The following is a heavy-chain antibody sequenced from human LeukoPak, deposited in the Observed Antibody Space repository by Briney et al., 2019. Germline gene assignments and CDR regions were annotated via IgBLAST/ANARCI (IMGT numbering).Heavy chain of an antibody. CDR3: ARVLQALPWYYFDF. D-gene: IGHD5-24*01. V-gene: IGHV4-4*02. J-gene: IGHJ4*02. Sequence: KPSGTLSLTCAVSGGSISSSNWWSWVRQPPGKGLEWIGEIYHSGSTNYNPSLKSRVTISVDKSKNQFSLKLSSVTAADTAVYYCARVLQALPWYYFDFWGQGTLVTVSS. CDR2: IYHSGST. CDR1: GGSISSSNW.